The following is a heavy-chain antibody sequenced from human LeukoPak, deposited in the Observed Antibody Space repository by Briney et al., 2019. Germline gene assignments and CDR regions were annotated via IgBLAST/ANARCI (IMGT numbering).Heavy chain of an antibody. J-gene: IGHJ6*03. CDR3: AKDSQLDVGSDYYYYFYMDV. Sequence: GGSLRLSCAASGFSFSTFGMYWVRQVPGKGLEWVAFIRYDGNDKYYGDSAKDRFTISRDNSKNTLYLQMNSLTTDDTGVYYCAKDSQLDVGSDYYYYFYMDVWSRGTTVTVSS. V-gene: IGHV3-30*02. CDR2: IRYDGNDK. CDR1: GFSFSTFG. D-gene: IGHD1-1*01.